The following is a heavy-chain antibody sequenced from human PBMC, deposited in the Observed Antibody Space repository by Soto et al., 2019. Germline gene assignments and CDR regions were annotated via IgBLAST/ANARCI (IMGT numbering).Heavy chain of an antibody. V-gene: IGHV6-1*01. D-gene: IGHD3-10*01. CDR2: TYYRSKWYN. CDR1: GDSVSSDSAA. Sequence: PSQTLSLTCAISGDSVSSDSAAWNWIRQSPSRGLEWLGRTYYRSKWYNDYAVSVKSRITINPDTSKNQFSLQLNSVTPEDTAVYYCARDPAFYYGSGGWFDPWGQGTLVTVSS. J-gene: IGHJ5*02. CDR3: ARDPAFYYGSGGWFDP.